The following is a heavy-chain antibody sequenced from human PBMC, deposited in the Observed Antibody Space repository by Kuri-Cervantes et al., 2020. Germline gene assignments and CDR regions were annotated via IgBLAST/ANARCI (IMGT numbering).Heavy chain of an antibody. CDR2: INPNSGGT. V-gene: IGHV1-2*04. CDR1: GYTFTGYY. Sequence: ASVKVSCKASGYTFTGYYMHWVRQAPGQGLEWMGWINPNSGGTNYAQKFQGWVTMTRDTSISTAYMELSRLRSDDTAVYYCARGDIVVVPAAMFLDYWGQGTLVTVSS. CDR3: ARGDIVVVPAAMFLDY. J-gene: IGHJ4*02. D-gene: IGHD2-2*01.